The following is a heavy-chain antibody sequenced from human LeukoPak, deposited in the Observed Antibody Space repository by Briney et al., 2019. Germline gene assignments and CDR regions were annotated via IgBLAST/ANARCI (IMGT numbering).Heavy chain of an antibody. Sequence: TGESPKISCKGSGYIFSTYWIGWVRQMPGKGLEWMGIIYPGDSDTRYSPSFQGQVTISADKSISTAFLHWSSLKASDTAMYYCARPGYCSTTSYSAIDYWGQGTLVTVSS. J-gene: IGHJ4*02. V-gene: IGHV5-51*01. D-gene: IGHD2-2*01. CDR2: IYPGDSDT. CDR1: GYIFSTYW. CDR3: ARPGYCSTTSYSAIDY.